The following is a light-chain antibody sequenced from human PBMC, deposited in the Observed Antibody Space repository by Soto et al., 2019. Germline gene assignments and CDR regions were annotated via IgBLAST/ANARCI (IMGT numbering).Light chain of an antibody. Sequence: AIQLTQSPSSLSASVGDRVSITCWASQGISSALAWYQHKPGKAPKILIYDASSVQSGVPSRFSGSESGTECTLTISSLQPEDFATYYCQQLKTYPFTFGQGTRLEIK. CDR2: DAS. V-gene: IGKV1-13*02. J-gene: IGKJ5*01. CDR3: QQLKTYPFT. CDR1: QGISSA.